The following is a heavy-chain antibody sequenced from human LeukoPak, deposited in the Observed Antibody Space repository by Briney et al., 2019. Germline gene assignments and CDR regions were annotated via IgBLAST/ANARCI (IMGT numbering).Heavy chain of an antibody. D-gene: IGHD4-23*01. CDR2: LYYDGNT. CDR1: GGSISTSIYY. Sequence: SETLSLTCTVSGGSISTSIYYWGCIRQTPGKGLEWIGSLYYDGNTYYNPSLESRVTISVDTSKNQFSLKLNSVTAADTAVYYCARRTVVLPFGYWGQGTLVTVSS. V-gene: IGHV4-39*01. J-gene: IGHJ4*02. CDR3: ARRTVVLPFGY.